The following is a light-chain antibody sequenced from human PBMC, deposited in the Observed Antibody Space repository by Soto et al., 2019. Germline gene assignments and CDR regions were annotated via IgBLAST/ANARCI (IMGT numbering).Light chain of an antibody. CDR3: RKYGSSPPYT. CDR1: QSVTNKY. CDR2: GSS. Sequence: EVVLTQSPGTLSLSPGERATLSCRASQSVTNKYLAWYQQKPGQAPRLLIFGSSDRATGIPDRFSGSGSGTGLTIAIRSMAPGDFAVYYCRKYGSSPPYTFGQGTKLEI. V-gene: IGKV3-20*01. J-gene: IGKJ2*01.